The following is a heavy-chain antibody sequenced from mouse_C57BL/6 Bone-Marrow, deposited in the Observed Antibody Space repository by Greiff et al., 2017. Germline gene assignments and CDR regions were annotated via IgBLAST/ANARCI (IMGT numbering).Heavy chain of an antibody. J-gene: IGHJ2*01. CDR2: ISSGGDYI. CDR3: TREGKFSFDY. Sequence: EVHLVESGEGLVKPGGSLKLSCAASGFTFSSYAMSWVRQTPEKRLEWVAYISSGGDYIYYADTVKGRFIISRDNARNTLYLQMSSLKSEDTAMYYCTREGKFSFDYWGQGTTLTVSS. V-gene: IGHV5-9-1*02. CDR1: GFTFSSYA. D-gene: IGHD3-3*01.